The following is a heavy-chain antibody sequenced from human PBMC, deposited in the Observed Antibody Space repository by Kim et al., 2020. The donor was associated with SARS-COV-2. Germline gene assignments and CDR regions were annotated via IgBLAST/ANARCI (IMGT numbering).Heavy chain of an antibody. V-gene: IGHV3-48*02. CDR3: ARETDEYDYGYRYFDK. D-gene: IGHD5-18*01. CDR1: GFTFSNYR. J-gene: IGHJ4*02. Sequence: GGSLRLSCAASGFTFSNYRMNWVCQAPGEGLEWVSCISSSTIYYADSVKGRFTISRDDAKNSLYLQMNRLRDEDTAVYYCARETDEYDYGYRYFDKWGQG. CDR2: ISSSTI.